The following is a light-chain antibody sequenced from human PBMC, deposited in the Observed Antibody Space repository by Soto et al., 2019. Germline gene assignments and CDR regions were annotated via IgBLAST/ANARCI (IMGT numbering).Light chain of an antibody. Sequence: EIVMTQSPATLSVSPGERATLSCRAAQSIRSLLAWYQHKPGQAPSLLIYGASTRATAIPARFTGSGSGTELTLTISSLQSEDFEVYYCQQYNNWPITFGPGTRLEIK. CDR2: GAS. V-gene: IGKV3-15*01. J-gene: IGKJ5*01. CDR1: QSIRSL. CDR3: QQYNNWPIT.